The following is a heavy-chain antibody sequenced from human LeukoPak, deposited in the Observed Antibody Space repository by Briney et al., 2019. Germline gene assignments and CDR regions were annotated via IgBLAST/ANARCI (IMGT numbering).Heavy chain of an antibody. D-gene: IGHD2-21*01. J-gene: IGHJ4*02. V-gene: IGHV3-74*01. CDR1: GFSFSNFW. Sequence: GGSLRLSCAASGFSFSNFWMHWVRQAPGMGLVWVLQINPDGTADLYADSVKGRFTISRDNAKNTLYLQMNTLRADDTAVYYCAKGSHFAFDNWGQGILVTVSS. CDR2: INPDGTAD. CDR3: AKGSHFAFDN.